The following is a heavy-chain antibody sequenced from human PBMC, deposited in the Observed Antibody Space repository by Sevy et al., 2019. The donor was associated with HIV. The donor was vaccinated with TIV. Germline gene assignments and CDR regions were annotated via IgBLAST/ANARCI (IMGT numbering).Heavy chain of an antibody. CDR2: IYYSGST. Sequence: SENLSLTCTVSGGSISSYYWSWIRQPPGKGLEWIGYIYYSGSTNYNPSLKSRVTISVVTSKNQFSLKLSSVTAAGTAVYYCARGGDYGDYDSLFDYWGQGTLVTVSS. D-gene: IGHD4-17*01. CDR1: GGSISSYY. J-gene: IGHJ4*02. V-gene: IGHV4-59*01. CDR3: ARGGDYGDYDSLFDY.